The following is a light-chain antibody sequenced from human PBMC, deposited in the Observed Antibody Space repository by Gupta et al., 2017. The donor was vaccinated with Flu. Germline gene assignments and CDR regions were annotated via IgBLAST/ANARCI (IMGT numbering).Light chain of an antibody. CDR1: SSDIGSYNY. CDR2: GVT. CDR3: SSCISSSTLV. V-gene: IGLV2-14*01. J-gene: IGLJ2*01. Sequence: QSALTQPASVSVSPGQSITISCPGTSSDIGSYNYVSWYQKHPGQAPKLLIYGVTNRPSGVSDRFSASKSGDTASLTISGLQAEDEADYYCSSCISSSTLVFGGGTKLTVL.